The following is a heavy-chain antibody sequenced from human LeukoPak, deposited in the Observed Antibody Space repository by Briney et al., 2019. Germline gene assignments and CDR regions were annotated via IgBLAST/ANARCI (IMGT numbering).Heavy chain of an antibody. D-gene: IGHD6-19*01. CDR2: ISSSGSTT. CDR3: AGEAEAGTDY. CDR1: GFIFSDYY. Sequence: GGSLRLSCAASGFIFSDYYMSWIRQAPGKGLEWVSYISSSGSTTYYADSVKGRFTISRDNAKNSLHLQMNSLRVEDTAVYYCAGEAEAGTDYWGQGTLVTVSS. V-gene: IGHV3-11*04. J-gene: IGHJ4*02.